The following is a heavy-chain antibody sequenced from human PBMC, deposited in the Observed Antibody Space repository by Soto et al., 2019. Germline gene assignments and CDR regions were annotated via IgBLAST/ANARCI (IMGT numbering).Heavy chain of an antibody. CDR3: GRVQYVDYGNTRDY. Sequence: SETLSLTCAVYGGSFSGYYWRWIRQPPEEGLEWIVEIYYIGSTNYNPSLKSRVAISEDTSKNHFSLKMSSVTAADTAVYYCGRVQYVDYGNTRDYWGQGTLVTVSS. V-gene: IGHV4-34*01. CDR2: IYYIGST. CDR1: GGSFSGYY. J-gene: IGHJ4*02. D-gene: IGHD4-17*01.